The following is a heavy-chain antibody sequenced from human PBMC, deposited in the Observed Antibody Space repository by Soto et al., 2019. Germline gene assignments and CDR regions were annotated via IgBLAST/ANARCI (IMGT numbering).Heavy chain of an antibody. D-gene: IGHD1-1*01. CDR1: GYSFSTNW. CDR2: MYPGDYDT. CDR3: ARAPTGISHHYHFDN. Sequence: GESLKISCKGSGYSFSTNWIGWVRQMPGQGLEWMGIMYPGDYDTRYSPSFQGQVTISVDKSISTAYLQWNTLKTSDTAMYYCARAPTGISHHYHFDNWGPGALETVSS. J-gene: IGHJ4*02. V-gene: IGHV5-51*01.